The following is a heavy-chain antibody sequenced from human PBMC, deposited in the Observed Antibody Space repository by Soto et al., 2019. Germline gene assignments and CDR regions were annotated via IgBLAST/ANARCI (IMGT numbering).Heavy chain of an antibody. CDR2: IYRSGST. D-gene: IGHD3-22*01. J-gene: IGHJ4*02. V-gene: IGHV4-4*07. CDR3: ARVFYTDSGGYPRPIFDS. CDR1: GASVTDYS. Sequence: QVQLQGSGPGLVRPSGTLSLTCSVSGASVTDYSWTWIRQPAVRGLEWIGLIYRSGSTTYNPSLESRVTMSLDTSQTQFSLRLTSVTAAETAVYYCARVFYTDSGGYPRPIFDSWSQGTLVTVSS.